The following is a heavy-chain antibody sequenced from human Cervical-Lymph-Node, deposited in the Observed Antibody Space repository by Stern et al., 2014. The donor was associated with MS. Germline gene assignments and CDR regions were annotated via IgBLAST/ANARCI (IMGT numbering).Heavy chain of an antibody. D-gene: IGHD3-10*01. CDR3: ERDPLHYLVDY. CDR1: GFTFTNYW. J-gene: IGHJ4*02. CDR2: IDIAGSAT. V-gene: IGHV3-74*01. Sequence: EVHLVESGGGLVQPGGSLRLSCAASGFTFTNYWMHWVRPPPGKQPVWISRIDIAGSATSYADSVKGRFTISRYNAKNSLYLQINGLRAEDTAVYYWERDPLHYLVDYWAQGALVTVSS.